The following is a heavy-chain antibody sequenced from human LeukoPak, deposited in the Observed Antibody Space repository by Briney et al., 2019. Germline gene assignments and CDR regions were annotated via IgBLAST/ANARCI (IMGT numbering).Heavy chain of an antibody. CDR3: VRDRFSSAWYDFDY. V-gene: IGHV4-38-2*02. Sequence: SETLSLTCTVSDYSISRGYYWGWIRQPPGKGLEWIGSIYHSGSTYYSPSLQSRVTISVDTSKNQFSLKLTSVSAADTAVYYCVRDRFSSAWYDFDYWGQGTLVTVSS. D-gene: IGHD6-19*01. CDR2: IYHSGST. CDR1: DYSISRGYY. J-gene: IGHJ4*02.